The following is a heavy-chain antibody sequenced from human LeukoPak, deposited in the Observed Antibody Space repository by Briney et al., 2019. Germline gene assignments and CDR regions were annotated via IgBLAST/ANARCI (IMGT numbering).Heavy chain of an antibody. CDR1: GFTFSSYT. CDR3: ARPIYGYFDY. Sequence: PGGSLRLSCAASGFTFSSYTMNWVRQAPGKGLEWVSSISSNSGHIYYADSLKGRFTISRDNAKNSLYLQMNSLRAEDTAVYYCARPIYGYFDYWGQGTLVTVSS. D-gene: IGHD4-17*01. CDR2: ISSNSGHI. V-gene: IGHV3-21*01. J-gene: IGHJ4*02.